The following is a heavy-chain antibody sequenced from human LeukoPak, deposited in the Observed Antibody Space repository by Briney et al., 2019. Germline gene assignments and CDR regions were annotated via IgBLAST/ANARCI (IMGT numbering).Heavy chain of an antibody. CDR3: ARGVFEVVVAATTYYYYGMDV. CDR2: MNPNSGNT. Sequence: ASVKVSCKASGYTFTSYDINWVRQATGQGLEWMGWMNPNSGNTGYAQKFQGRVTMTRNTSISTAYMELSSLRSEDTAVYYCARGVFEVVVAATTYYYYGMDVWGQGTTVTVSS. V-gene: IGHV1-8*01. CDR1: GYTFTSYD. J-gene: IGHJ6*02. D-gene: IGHD2-15*01.